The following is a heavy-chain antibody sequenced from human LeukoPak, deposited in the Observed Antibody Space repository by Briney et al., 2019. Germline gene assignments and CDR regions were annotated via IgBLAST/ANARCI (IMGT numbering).Heavy chain of an antibody. D-gene: IGHD3-10*01. CDR2: INHSGST. V-gene: IGHV4-34*01. J-gene: IGHJ6*03. CDR1: GGSFSGYY. CDR3: ARVRGDYYYYYYMDV. Sequence: SETLSLTXAVYGGSFSGYYWSWIRQPPGKGLEWIGEINHSGSTNYNPSLKSRVTISVDTSKNQFSLKLSSVTAADTAVYYCARVRGDYYYYYYMDVWGKGTTVTVSS.